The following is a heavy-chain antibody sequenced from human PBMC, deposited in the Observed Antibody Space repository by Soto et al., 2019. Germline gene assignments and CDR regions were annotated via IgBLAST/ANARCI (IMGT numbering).Heavy chain of an antibody. D-gene: IGHD6-6*01. CDR1: GFILSDHY. V-gene: IGHV3-72*01. CDR3: TRGGSSSPYYDPMDV. J-gene: IGHJ6*02. Sequence: PGGSLRLACTASGFILSDHYMAWVRQAPGKGLEWIGRSRDKVNSYTTQYAASVKGRFTISRDESKDSLYLQIDKLKTEDTAVYFCTRGGSSSPYYDPMDVWGQGTTVIISS. CDR2: SRDKVNSYTT.